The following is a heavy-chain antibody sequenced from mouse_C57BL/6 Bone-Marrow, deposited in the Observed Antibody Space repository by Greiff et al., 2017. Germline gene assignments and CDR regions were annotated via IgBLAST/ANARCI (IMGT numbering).Heavy chain of an antibody. J-gene: IGHJ3*01. Sequence: VQLQQSGAELVRPGASVKLSCTASGFNIKDDYMHWVKQRPEQGLEWIGWIDPENGDTEYATKFQGKATITADPSSNTAYLQLSSLTSEDTAVYYCSGTLFAYWGQGTLVTVSA. CDR2: IDPENGDT. CDR3: SGTLFAY. CDR1: GFNIKDDY. V-gene: IGHV14-4*01. D-gene: IGHD1-1*01.